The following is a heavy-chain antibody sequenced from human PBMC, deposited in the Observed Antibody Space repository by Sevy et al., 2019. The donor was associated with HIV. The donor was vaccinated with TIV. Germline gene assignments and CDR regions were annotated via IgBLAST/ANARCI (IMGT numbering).Heavy chain of an antibody. CDR3: ARGEYFGELGNWFDP. CDR2: ISGSATFI. CDR1: GFTFSDYY. Sequence: GGSLRLSCAASGFTFSDYYMSWIRQAPGKGLEWVSYISGSATFINYADSLQGRFTISRDNAKNSLYLQMNSLRAEDTAVYYCARGEYFGELGNWFDPWGQGTLVTVSS. D-gene: IGHD3-10*01. J-gene: IGHJ5*02. V-gene: IGHV3-11*01.